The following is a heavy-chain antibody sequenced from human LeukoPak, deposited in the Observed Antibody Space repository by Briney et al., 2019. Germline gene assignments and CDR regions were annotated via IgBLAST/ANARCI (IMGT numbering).Heavy chain of an antibody. J-gene: IGHJ4*02. CDR3: AKDSGGGAHFDY. CDR1: GFTFDDYA. V-gene: IGHV3-9*01. CDR2: ISWNSGSI. Sequence: PGGSLRLSCAASGFTFDDYAMHWVRQAPGKGLEWVSGISWNSGSIGYADSVKGRFTISRDNAKNSLYLQMNSLRAEDTALYYCAKDSGGGAHFDYWGQGTLVTVSS. D-gene: IGHD3-16*01.